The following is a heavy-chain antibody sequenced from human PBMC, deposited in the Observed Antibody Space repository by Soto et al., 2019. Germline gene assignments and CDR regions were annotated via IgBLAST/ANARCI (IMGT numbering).Heavy chain of an antibody. CDR1: GGTFSSYA. J-gene: IGHJ4*02. CDR2: IIPIFGTA. CDR3: AREGTYYDFWSGYYFFDY. V-gene: IGHV1-69*01. Sequence: VKVSCKASGGTFSSYAISWVRQAPGQGLEWMGGIIPIFGTANYAQKFQGRVTITADESTSTAYMELSSLRSEDTAVYYCAREGTYYDFWSGYYFFDYWGQGTLVTVSS. D-gene: IGHD3-3*01.